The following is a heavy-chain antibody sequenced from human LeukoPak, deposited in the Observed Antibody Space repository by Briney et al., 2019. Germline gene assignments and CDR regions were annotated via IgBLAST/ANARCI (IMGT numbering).Heavy chain of an antibody. J-gene: IGHJ4*02. D-gene: IGHD5-12*01. V-gene: IGHV5-51*01. CDR1: GYSFTSYW. CDR2: IYPGDSDT. Sequence: GESLKISCKGSGYSFTSYWIGWVRQMPGKGLEWMGIIYPGDSDTRYSPSFQGQVTISADKSISTAYLQWSSLKASDTAMYYCARRAWTEAGANSGYDLRGGPVDYWGQGTLVTVSS. CDR3: ARRAWTEAGANSGYDLRGGPVDY.